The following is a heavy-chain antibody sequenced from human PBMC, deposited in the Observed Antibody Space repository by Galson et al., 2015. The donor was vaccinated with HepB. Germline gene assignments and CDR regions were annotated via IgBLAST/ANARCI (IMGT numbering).Heavy chain of an antibody. CDR3: ARETGPGQIYYYYGMDV. CDR1: GGTFSRFT. CDR2: IIPMVGII. J-gene: IGHJ6*02. V-gene: IGHV1-69*04. Sequence: SVKVSCKASGGTFSRFTISWVRQVPGQGLEWMGRIIPMVGIINYAQKFQGRLTISAEKSTSTAYMELTSLRSEHTAVYYCARETGPGQIYYYYGMDVWGQGSTVTVSS.